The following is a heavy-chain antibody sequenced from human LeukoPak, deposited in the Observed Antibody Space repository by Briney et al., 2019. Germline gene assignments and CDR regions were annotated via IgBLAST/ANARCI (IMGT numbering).Heavy chain of an antibody. CDR2: ISSSGSTI. V-gene: IGHV3-48*03. D-gene: IGHD3-3*01. CDR1: GFTFSSYE. J-gene: IGHJ3*02. CDR3: ARVRNVLRHAFDI. Sequence: GGSLRLSCAASGFTFSSYEMNWVRQAPGKGLEWVSYISSSGSTIYYADSVKGRFTISRDNAKNSLYLQMNSLRAEDTAVYYCARVRNVLRHAFDIRGQGTMVTVSS.